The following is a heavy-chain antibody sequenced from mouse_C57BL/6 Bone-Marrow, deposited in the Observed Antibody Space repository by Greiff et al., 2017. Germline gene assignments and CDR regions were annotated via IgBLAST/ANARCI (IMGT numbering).Heavy chain of an antibody. D-gene: IGHD2-3*01. V-gene: IGHV1-4*01. Sequence: VKLMESGAELARPGASVKMSCKASGYTFTSYTMHWVKQRPGQGLEWIGYINPSSGYTKYNQKFKDKATLTADKSSSTAYMQLSSLTSEDSAVYYCARGGYWDCWGQGTTLTVSS. CDR1: GYTFTSYT. CDR3: ARGGYWDC. J-gene: IGHJ2*01. CDR2: INPSSGYT.